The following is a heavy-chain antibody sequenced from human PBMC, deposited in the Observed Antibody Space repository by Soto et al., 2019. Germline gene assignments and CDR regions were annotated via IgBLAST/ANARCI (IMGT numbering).Heavy chain of an antibody. CDR2: AYYSGGS. CDR1: GGSIDNGHSF. CDR3: VRVVEAATRHSDFDS. Sequence: SETLSLTCDVSGGSIDNGHSFWGRVRPRPGRGRELHGSAYYSGGSYYNPTLKIRVTVSVDTSKNQVTLRVGTATVAAAAMYYCVRVVEAATRHSDFDSWGQGIVVTVSS. V-gene: IGHV4-39*01. D-gene: IGHD2-21*01. J-gene: IGHJ4*02.